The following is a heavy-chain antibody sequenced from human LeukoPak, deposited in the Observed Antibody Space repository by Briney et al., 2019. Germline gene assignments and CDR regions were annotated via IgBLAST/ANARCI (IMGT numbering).Heavy chain of an antibody. D-gene: IGHD2/OR15-2a*01. CDR3: AKGLYASSRSSVREYFQH. V-gene: IGHV3-23*01. J-gene: IGHJ1*01. CDR2: ISGSGGST. CDR1: GFTFSSYA. Sequence: GGSLRLSCAASGFTFSSYAMSWVRQGPGKGLEWVSLISGSGGSTYYADSVKGRFTISRDNSKNTLYLQMNSLRAEDTAVYYCAKGLYASSRSSVREYFQHWGQGTLVTVSS.